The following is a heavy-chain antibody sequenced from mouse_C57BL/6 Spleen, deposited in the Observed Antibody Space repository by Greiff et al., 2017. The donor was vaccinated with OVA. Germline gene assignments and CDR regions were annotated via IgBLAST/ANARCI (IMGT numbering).Heavy chain of an antibody. CDR1: GYTFTSYW. CDR2: IYPGSGST. D-gene: IGHD2-4*01. V-gene: IGHV1-55*01. J-gene: IGHJ4*01. Sequence: QVQLQQPGAELVKPGASVKMSCKASGYTFTSYWITWVKQRPGQGLEWIGDIYPGSGSTNYNEKFKSKATLTVDTSSSTAYMQLSSLTSEDSAVYYCARNDYDYDGGVYYAMDYWGQGTSVTVSS. CDR3: ARNDYDYDGGVYYAMDY.